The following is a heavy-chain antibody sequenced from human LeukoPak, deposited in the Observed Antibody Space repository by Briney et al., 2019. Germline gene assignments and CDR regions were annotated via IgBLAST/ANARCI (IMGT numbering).Heavy chain of an antibody. V-gene: IGHV4-34*01. CDR3: ARGWNRMVRGVIGY. D-gene: IGHD3-10*01. J-gene: IGHJ4*02. CDR2: INHSEST. Sequence: SETLSLTCAVYGGSFSGYYWSWIRQPPGKGLEWIGEINHSESTNYNPSLKSRVTISVDTSKNQFSLKLSSVTAADTAVYYCARGWNRMVRGVIGYWGQGTLVTVSS. CDR1: GGSFSGYY.